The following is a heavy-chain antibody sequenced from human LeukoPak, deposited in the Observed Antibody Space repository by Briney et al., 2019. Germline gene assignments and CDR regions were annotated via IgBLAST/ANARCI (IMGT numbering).Heavy chain of an antibody. D-gene: IGHD3-10*01. V-gene: IGHV4-38-2*02. CDR1: GYSISSGYY. J-gene: IGHJ5*02. Sequence: SETLSLTCTVSGYSISSGYYWGWIRQPPGKGLEWIGSIYHSGSTYYNPSLKSRVTISVDTSKNQFSLKLTSVTAADTAVYYCARDRGSGTLNNWFDPWGQGALVTVSS. CDR2: IYHSGST. CDR3: ARDRGSGTLNNWFDP.